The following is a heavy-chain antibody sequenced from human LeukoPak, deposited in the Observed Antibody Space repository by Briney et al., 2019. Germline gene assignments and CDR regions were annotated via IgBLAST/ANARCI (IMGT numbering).Heavy chain of an antibody. Sequence: SETLSLTCTVSGGSISSYYWSWIRQPPGKGLEWIGYIYYSGSTNYNPSLKSRVTISVDTSKNQFSLKLSSVTAADTAVYYCARVGITIFGTRAFDIWGQGTMVTVSS. J-gene: IGHJ3*02. CDR1: GGSISSYY. CDR2: IYYSGST. D-gene: IGHD3-3*01. V-gene: IGHV4-59*01. CDR3: ARVGITIFGTRAFDI.